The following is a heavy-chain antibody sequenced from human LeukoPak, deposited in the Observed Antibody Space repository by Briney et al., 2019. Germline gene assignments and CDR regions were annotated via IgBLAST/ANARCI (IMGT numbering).Heavy chain of an antibody. J-gene: IGHJ4*02. D-gene: IGHD6-13*01. V-gene: IGHV3-30*18. CDR2: ISYDGSNK. CDR3: AKGPWGAAAGTIDY. CDR1: GFTFSSYG. Sequence: GGSLRLSCAASGFTFSSYGMHWVRQAPGKGLEWVAVISYDGSNKYYADSVKGRFTISRDNSKNTLYLQMNSLRAEDTAMYYCAKGPWGAAAGTIDYWGQGTLVTVSS.